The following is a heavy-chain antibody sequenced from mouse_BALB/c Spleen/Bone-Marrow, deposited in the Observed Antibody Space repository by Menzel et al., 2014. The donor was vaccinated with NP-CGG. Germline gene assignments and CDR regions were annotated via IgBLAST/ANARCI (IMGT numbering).Heavy chain of an antibody. CDR2: IWAGGST. CDR1: GFSLTTYG. J-gene: IGHJ2*01. Sequence: VMLVEPGPGLVAPSQSLSITCTVSGFSLTTYGVHWVRQPPGKGLEWLGVIWAGGSTNYNSALMSRLSISKDNSKSXVFLKMNSLQTDDTAMYYCARAHYDYVFFDYWGQGTTLTVSS. CDR3: ARAHYDYVFFDY. V-gene: IGHV2-9*02. D-gene: IGHD2-4*01.